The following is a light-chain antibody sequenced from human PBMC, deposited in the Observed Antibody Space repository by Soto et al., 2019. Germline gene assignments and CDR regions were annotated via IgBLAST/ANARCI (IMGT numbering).Light chain of an antibody. CDR3: QQYHNLWA. V-gene: IGKV1-5*01. CDR1: QSISSW. J-gene: IGKJ1*01. Sequence: DIQMTQSPSTLSASVGDRVTITCRASQSISSWLAWYQQKPGKAPKLLIYDASSLESGVSSRFSGSGSGTEFTLTINNLQPDDFATYYCQQYHNLWALGQGTKVDIK. CDR2: DAS.